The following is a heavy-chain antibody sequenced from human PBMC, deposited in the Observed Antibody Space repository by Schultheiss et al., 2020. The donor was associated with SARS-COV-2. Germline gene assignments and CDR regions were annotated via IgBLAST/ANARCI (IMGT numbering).Heavy chain of an antibody. Sequence: ASVKVSCKASGYTFTGYYMHWVRQAPGQGLEWMGWINPNSGGTNYAQKFQGRVTMTRDTYISTAYMELSRLRSDDTAVYYCAGDLQASVGYRPRDWFDPWGQGTLVTVSS. CDR3: AGDLQASVGYRPRDWFDP. CDR2: INPNSGGT. J-gene: IGHJ5*02. D-gene: IGHD1-26*01. V-gene: IGHV1-2*02. CDR1: GYTFTGYY.